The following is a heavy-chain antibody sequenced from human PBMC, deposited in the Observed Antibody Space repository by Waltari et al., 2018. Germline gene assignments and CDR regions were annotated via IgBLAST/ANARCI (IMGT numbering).Heavy chain of an antibody. CDR3: ARVTVDQWPQRFDF. V-gene: IGHV4-38-2*02. J-gene: IGHJ4*02. CDR2: IHPTGST. Sequence: QVQLRESGPGLVTPSETLFLIWPVSGYSISSGSYWGWVRRAPGKGLEWIASIHPTGSTYYNPSLESRVTVSVDMARNQFSLNLRSLTAADTAFYYCARVTVDQWPQRFDFWGQGALVTVSS. CDR1: GYSISSGSY. D-gene: IGHD6-19*01.